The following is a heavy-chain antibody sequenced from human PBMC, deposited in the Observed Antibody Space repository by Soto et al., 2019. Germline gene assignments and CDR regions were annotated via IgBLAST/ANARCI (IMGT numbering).Heavy chain of an antibody. Sequence: GGSLRLSCSASGFTFSNYDMHWVRQGPGKGLEWVSAIGTAGDTNYAGSVKGRFTISRENSKNSLYLQMNSLRAGDTAIYFCAKEIGPTVFDYWGQGTLVTVSS. CDR3: AKEIGPTVFDY. D-gene: IGHD3-22*01. CDR1: GFTFSNYD. CDR2: IGTAGDT. V-gene: IGHV3-13*04. J-gene: IGHJ4*02.